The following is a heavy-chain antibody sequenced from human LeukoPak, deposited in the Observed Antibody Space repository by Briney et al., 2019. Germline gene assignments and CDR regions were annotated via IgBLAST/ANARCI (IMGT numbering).Heavy chain of an antibody. D-gene: IGHD3-22*01. CDR1: GGSISSSSYY. CDR3: ASHPNYYDSSGL. V-gene: IGHV4-39*01. Sequence: SETLSLTCTVSGGSISSSSYYWGWIRQPPGKGLEWIGSIYYSGSTYYNPSLKSRVTISVDTSKNQFSLKLSSMTAADTAVYYCASHPNYYDSSGLWGQGTLVTVSS. J-gene: IGHJ4*02. CDR2: IYYSGST.